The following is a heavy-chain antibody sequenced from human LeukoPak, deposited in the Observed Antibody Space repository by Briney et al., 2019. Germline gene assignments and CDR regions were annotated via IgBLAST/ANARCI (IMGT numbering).Heavy chain of an antibody. D-gene: IGHD2-21*02. V-gene: IGHV3-23*01. J-gene: IGHJ4*02. CDR2: ISGSSDNT. CDR1: GFTFASYA. CDR3: AKLTGRNCYLPVDY. Sequence: GGSLILSCAASGFTFASYAMNWVRQAPGKGLEWVSAISGSSDNTYYAGSVKGRFTISRDNSKNTLYLQMNSLRAEDAAVYYCAKLTGRNCYLPVDYWGQGALVTVSS.